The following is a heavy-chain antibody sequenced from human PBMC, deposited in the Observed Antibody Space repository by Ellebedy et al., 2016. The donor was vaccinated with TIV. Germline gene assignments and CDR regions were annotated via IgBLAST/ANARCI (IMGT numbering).Heavy chain of an antibody. CDR1: GYTFTSYD. Sequence: ASVKVSXXASGYTFTSYDIKWVRQATGQGLEWMGWMNPNSGNTGYAQKFQGRVTMTRNTSISTAYMELSSLRSEDTAVYYCARGVELSAFDIWGQGTMVTVSS. V-gene: IGHV1-8*01. CDR2: MNPNSGNT. CDR3: ARGVELSAFDI. D-gene: IGHD1-1*01. J-gene: IGHJ3*02.